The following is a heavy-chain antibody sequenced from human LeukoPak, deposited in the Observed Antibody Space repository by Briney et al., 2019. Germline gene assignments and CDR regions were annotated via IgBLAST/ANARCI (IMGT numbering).Heavy chain of an antibody. CDR1: GGTFSSYA. D-gene: IGHD3-22*01. CDR2: IIPILGIA. Sequence: ASVKVSCKASGGTFSSYAISWVRQAPGQGLEWMGRIIPILGIANYAQKFQGRVTITADKSTSTAYMELSSLRSEDTAVYYCASSRDSSSYYYYFDYWGQGTLVTVSS. J-gene: IGHJ4*02. V-gene: IGHV1-69*04. CDR3: ASSRDSSSYYYYFDY.